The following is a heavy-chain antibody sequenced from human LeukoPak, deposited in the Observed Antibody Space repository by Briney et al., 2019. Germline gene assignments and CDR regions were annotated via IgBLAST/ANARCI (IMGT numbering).Heavy chain of an antibody. CDR1: GGSISSSSYY. V-gene: IGHV4-39*01. CDR2: IYYSGSA. D-gene: IGHD3-10*01. CDR3: ARREAKTYYYGSGRQNWFDP. J-gene: IGHJ5*02. Sequence: PSETLSLTCTVSGGSISSSSYYWGWIRQPPGKGLEWIGSIYYSGSAYCNPSLKSRVTISVDTSKNQFSLKLSSVTAADTAVYYCARREAKTYYYGSGRQNWFDPWGQGTLVTVSS.